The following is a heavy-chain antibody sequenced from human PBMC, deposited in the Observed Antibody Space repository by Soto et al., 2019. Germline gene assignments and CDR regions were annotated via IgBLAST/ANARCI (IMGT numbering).Heavy chain of an antibody. V-gene: IGHV4-4*07. CDR1: GGSISSYY. D-gene: IGHD3-22*01. Sequence: QVQLQESGPGLVKPSETLSLTCTVSGGSISSYYWSWIRQPAGKGLEWIGRIYTSGSTNYNPSLKSRVTMSVDTSKNQFSLKLSSVTAADTAVYYCARSYYDRSGYYSFFDYWGQGTLVTVSS. J-gene: IGHJ4*02. CDR2: IYTSGST. CDR3: ARSYYDRSGYYSFFDY.